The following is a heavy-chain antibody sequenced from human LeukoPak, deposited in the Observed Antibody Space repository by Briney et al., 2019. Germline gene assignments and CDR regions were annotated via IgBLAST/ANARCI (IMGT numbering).Heavy chain of an antibody. Sequence: GTSLRLSCTTSGLTFTSHGFHWLRRVVGKRLEWVAFVRNDASDTYHANSVKGRFSVSRDDSKNTLYLQMNSLRPEDTAIYYCARDRGKDYFDSWGQGTQVTVSS. V-gene: IGHV3-33*01. CDR3: ARDRGKDYFDS. D-gene: IGHD4-23*01. CDR2: VRNDASDT. J-gene: IGHJ4*02. CDR1: GLTFTSHG.